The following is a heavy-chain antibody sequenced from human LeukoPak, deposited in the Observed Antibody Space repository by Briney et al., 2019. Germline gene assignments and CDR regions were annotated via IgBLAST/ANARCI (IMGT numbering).Heavy chain of an antibody. V-gene: IGHV3-48*01. CDR3: AKGDYDILTGHPGELDY. D-gene: IGHD3-9*01. J-gene: IGHJ4*02. CDR2: ISSSSSTI. CDR1: GFTFSSYS. Sequence: GGSLRLSCAASGFTFSSYSMNWVRQAPGKGLEWVSYISSSSSTIYYADSVKGRFTISRDNAKNSLYLQMNSLRAEDTAVYYCAKGDYDILTGHPGELDYWGQGTLVTVSS.